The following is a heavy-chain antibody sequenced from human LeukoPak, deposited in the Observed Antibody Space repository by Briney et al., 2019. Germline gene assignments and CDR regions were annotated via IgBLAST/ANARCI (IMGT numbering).Heavy chain of an antibody. D-gene: IGHD4-17*01. CDR1: GGSVSSGSYY. Sequence: SETLSLTCTVSGGSVSSGSYYWSWIRQPPGKGLECIGYIYYSGSTNYNPSLKSRVTISVDTSKNQFSPKLSSVTAADTAVYYCARRGTSVTNGGAFDIWGQGTMVTVSS. CDR3: ARRGTSVTNGGAFDI. CDR2: IYYSGST. V-gene: IGHV4-61*01. J-gene: IGHJ3*02.